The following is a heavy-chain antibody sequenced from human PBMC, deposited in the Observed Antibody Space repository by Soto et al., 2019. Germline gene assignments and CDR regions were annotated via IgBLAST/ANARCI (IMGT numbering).Heavy chain of an antibody. D-gene: IGHD1-1*01. CDR3: ATGSFTSTGGRIGYHYNAMDV. CDR2: IIPIFGPA. Sequence: SVKVSCKSSGGTFSSHSINWVRQAPGQGLEWMGGIIPIFGPANFAKKFQGRVTITADESTTTAYMELSTLTSEDTAVYYCATGSFTSTGGRIGYHYNAMDVWGQGTTVTISS. J-gene: IGHJ6*02. CDR1: GGTFSSHS. V-gene: IGHV1-69*13.